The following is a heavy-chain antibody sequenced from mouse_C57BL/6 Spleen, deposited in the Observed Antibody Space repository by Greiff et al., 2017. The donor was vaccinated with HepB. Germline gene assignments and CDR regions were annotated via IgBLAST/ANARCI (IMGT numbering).Heavy chain of an antibody. CDR2: INYDGSST. J-gene: IGHJ2*01. CDR3: ARLSITTVVAYYFDY. CDR1: GFTFSDYY. D-gene: IGHD1-1*01. Sequence: EVKLMESEGGLVQPGSSMKLSCTASGFTFSDYYMAWVRQVPEKGLEWVANINYDGSSTYYLDSLKSRFIISRDNAKNILYLQMSSLKSEDTATYSCARLSITTVVAYYFDYWGQGTTLTVSS. V-gene: IGHV5-16*01.